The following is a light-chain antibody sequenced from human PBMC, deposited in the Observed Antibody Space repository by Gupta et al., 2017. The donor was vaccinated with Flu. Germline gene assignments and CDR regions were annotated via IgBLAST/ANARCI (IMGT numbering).Light chain of an antibody. CDR3: QQRDSIPKT. V-gene: IGKV1-39*01. CDR2: AAF. Sequence: DIQMTQSPSSLSASVGDRVTITCRASQNINNYLNWYQQKPGRAPKLLIYAAFSLQSGVPSRFSGSGSGTDFTLTISRLQPEDFAIYYCQQRDSIPKTFGQGTIVEIK. J-gene: IGKJ1*01. CDR1: QNINNY.